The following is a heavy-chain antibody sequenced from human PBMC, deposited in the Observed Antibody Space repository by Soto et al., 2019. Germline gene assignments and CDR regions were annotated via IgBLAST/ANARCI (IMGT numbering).Heavy chain of an antibody. CDR2: IYHSGST. V-gene: IGHV4-38-2*01. CDR3: ARVDYDFWSGSSPSNYGMDV. CDR1: GYSISSGYY. Sequence: PSETLSLTCAVSGYSISSGYYWGWIRQPPGKGLEWIASIYHSGSTYYNPSLKSRVTISVDTSKNHFSLKLTSVTAADTAVYYCARVDYDFWSGSSPSNYGMDVWGQGTTVTVSS. D-gene: IGHD3-3*01. J-gene: IGHJ6*02.